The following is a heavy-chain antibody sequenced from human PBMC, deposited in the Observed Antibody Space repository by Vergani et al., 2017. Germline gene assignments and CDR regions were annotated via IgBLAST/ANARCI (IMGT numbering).Heavy chain of an antibody. CDR3: ARVGYDYVWGSYRYWWFDP. V-gene: IGHV4-34*01. Sequence: QVQLQQWGAGLLKPSETLSLTCAVYGGSFSGYYWSWIRKPPGKGLEWIGEINHSGSTNYNPSLKSRVTISVDTSKNQFSLKLSSVTAADTAVYYCARVGYDYVWGSYRYWWFDPWGQGTLVTVSS. CDR1: GGSFSGYY. J-gene: IGHJ5*02. D-gene: IGHD3-16*02. CDR2: INHSGST.